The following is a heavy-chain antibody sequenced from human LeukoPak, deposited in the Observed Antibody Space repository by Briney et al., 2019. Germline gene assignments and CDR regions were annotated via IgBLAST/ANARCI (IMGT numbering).Heavy chain of an antibody. CDR1: GFTFSSYE. V-gene: IGHV3-48*03. D-gene: IGHD3-10*01. CDR3: ARDSLDLLWFVESYYYYGMDV. J-gene: IGHJ6*02. Sequence: PGGSLRLSCAASGFTFSSYEMNWVRQAPGKGLEWVSYISSSGSTIYYADSVKGRFTISRDNAKNSLYLQMNSLRAEDTAVYYCARDSLDLLWFVESYYYYGMDVWGQGTTVTVSS. CDR2: ISSSGSTI.